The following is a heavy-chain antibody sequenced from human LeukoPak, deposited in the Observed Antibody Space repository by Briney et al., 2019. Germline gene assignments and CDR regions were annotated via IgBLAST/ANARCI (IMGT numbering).Heavy chain of an antibody. Sequence: GASVTVSFTFSAYTLTELSMHWVRQAPGKGQGLKGVFHPEDGETIYAQKFQGRVTMTEDTSTDTAYMELSSLRSEDTAVYYCATQSGTDYYYMDVWGKGTTVTVSS. D-gene: IGHD3-10*01. CDR3: ATQSGTDYYYMDV. CDR1: AYTLTELS. J-gene: IGHJ6*03. CDR2: FHPEDGET. V-gene: IGHV1-24*01.